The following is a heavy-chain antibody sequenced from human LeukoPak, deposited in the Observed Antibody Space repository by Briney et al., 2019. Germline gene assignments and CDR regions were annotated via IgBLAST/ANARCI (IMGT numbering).Heavy chain of an antibody. CDR3: AAHYYDSSGYFPTIDY. CDR1: GYTFTSYG. Sequence: GASVKVSCKASGYTFTSYGISWVRQAPGQGLEWMGWISAYNGNTNYAQKLQGRVTMTTDTSTSTAYMELRSLRSDDTAVYYCAAHYYDSSGYFPTIDYWGQGTLVTVSS. D-gene: IGHD3-22*01. CDR2: ISAYNGNT. V-gene: IGHV1-18*01. J-gene: IGHJ4*02.